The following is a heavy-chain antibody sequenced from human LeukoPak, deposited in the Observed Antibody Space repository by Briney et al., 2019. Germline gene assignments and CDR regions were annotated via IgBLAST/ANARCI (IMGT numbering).Heavy chain of an antibody. CDR1: GGSTSSDH. J-gene: IGHJ4*02. CDR3: ARGSRIGLGSGSYYY. V-gene: IGHV4-34*01. Sequence: SETLSLTCTVCGGSTSSDHWSWIRQRPGKGLEWIGEINHSGSTNYNPSLKSRVTISVDTSKNQFSLKLSSVTAADTAVYYCARGSRIGLGSGSYYYWGQGTLVTVSS. CDR2: INHSGST. D-gene: IGHD3-10*01.